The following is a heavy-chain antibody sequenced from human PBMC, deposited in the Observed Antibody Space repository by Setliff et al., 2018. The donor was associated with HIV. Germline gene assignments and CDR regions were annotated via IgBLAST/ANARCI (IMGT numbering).Heavy chain of an antibody. D-gene: IGHD3-3*01. V-gene: IGHV1-3*04. Sequence: ASVKVSCKTSGYTFSNYPIHWLRQAPGQRPEWMGWVNTGKGDTKYSQRFQDRHTITTDSSASSVYMELSSLSSDDTAIYYCARDRFTLTSSIFGFWGHGTLVTVSS. J-gene: IGHJ4*01. CDR1: GYTFSNYP. CDR3: ARDRFTLTSSIFGF. CDR2: VNTGKGDT.